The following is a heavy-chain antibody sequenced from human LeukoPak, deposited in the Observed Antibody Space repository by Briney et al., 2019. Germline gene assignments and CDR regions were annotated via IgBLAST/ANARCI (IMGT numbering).Heavy chain of an antibody. CDR2: ISSDGVGT. J-gene: IGHJ3*01. D-gene: IGHD2-2*01. CDR3: ARRGYAVSSGQVRGALDL. CDR1: GFTISTYA. V-gene: IGHV3-64*02. Sequence: GGSLRLSCAASGFTISTYAMHWVRQAPGKGLEYVSAISSDGVGTYYADSVKDRFAISRDNSNNTLFLQMDSLRAEDMAVYFCARRGYAVSSGQVRGALDLWGHGTMVTVSS.